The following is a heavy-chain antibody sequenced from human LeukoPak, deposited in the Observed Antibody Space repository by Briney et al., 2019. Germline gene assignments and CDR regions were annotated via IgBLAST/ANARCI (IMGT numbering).Heavy chain of an antibody. CDR1: GYTFGTYA. D-gene: IGHD2-8*01. CDR3: AKTIRLSGVTFYVRDV. CDR2: ISDSGAGT. J-gene: IGHJ6*02. V-gene: IGHV3-23*01. Sequence: GGSLRLSCAASGYTFGTYAMTWVRRAPGKGLEWVSGISDSGAGTNYADSVKGRFTISRDNSKNTLSLQMNSLRAEDTAIYYWAKTIRLSGVTFYVRDVWGRWTTVSASS.